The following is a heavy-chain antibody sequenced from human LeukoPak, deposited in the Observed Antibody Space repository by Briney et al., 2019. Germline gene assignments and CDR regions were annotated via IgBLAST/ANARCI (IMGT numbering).Heavy chain of an antibody. J-gene: IGHJ4*02. D-gene: IGHD3-3*01. Sequence: GESLRISCKGSGYTFSSYWIGWVRQMPGKGLEWMGIIYPGDSDTRYSPSLQGQVTLSVDTSIGPAYLQWSSLKASDTAIYYCARQNDFRLDYWGQGTLVTVSS. CDR3: ARQNDFRLDY. CDR2: IYPGDSDT. V-gene: IGHV5-51*01. CDR1: GYTFSSYW.